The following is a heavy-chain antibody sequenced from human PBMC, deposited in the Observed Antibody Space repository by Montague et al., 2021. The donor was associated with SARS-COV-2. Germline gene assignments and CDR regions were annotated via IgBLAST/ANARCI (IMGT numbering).Heavy chain of an antibody. D-gene: IGHD2-21*02. CDR1: GDSVSSHIAT. V-gene: IGHV6-1*01. CDR3: ARAYCGGDCYFYWYFDL. Sequence: CAISGDSVSSHIATWNWIRQSPSRGFEWLGRTYYRSKWYNDYAVSVKSRVIINPDTSNNRISLQLNSVTPEDTAVYYCARAYCGGDCYFYWYFDLWGRGTLVTVSS. CDR2: TYYRSKWYN. J-gene: IGHJ2*01.